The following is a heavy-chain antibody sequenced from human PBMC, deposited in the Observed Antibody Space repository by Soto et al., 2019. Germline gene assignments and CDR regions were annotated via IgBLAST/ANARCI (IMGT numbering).Heavy chain of an antibody. V-gene: IGHV3-30*18. CDR2: ISYDGSNK. Sequence: RLSFAASGFTFSSYGMHWVRQAPGKGLEWVAVISYDGSNKYYADSVKGRFTISRDNSKNTLYLQMNSLRAEDTAVYYCAKGAYYYDSSGYYAFDYWGQGTLVTVSS. D-gene: IGHD3-22*01. CDR3: AKGAYYYDSSGYYAFDY. CDR1: GFTFSSYG. J-gene: IGHJ4*02.